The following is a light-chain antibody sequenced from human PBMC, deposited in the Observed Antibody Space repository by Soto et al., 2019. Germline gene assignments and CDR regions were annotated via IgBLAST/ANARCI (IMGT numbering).Light chain of an antibody. Sequence: QLVLTQPPSVSGAPGQRVTISCTGSSSNIGAGYDVHWYRQLPGTAPKLLIYGNSNRPSGVPDRFSGSKSGTSASLAITGLQAKDEADYYCQSYDSSLSGVVFGGGTKRTVL. CDR3: QSYDSSLSGVV. J-gene: IGLJ2*01. V-gene: IGLV1-40*01. CDR1: SSNIGAGYD. CDR2: GNS.